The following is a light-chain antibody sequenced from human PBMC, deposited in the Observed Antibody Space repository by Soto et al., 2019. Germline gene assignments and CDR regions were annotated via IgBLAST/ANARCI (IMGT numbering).Light chain of an antibody. CDR1: SSDVGGYNY. CDR3: ISYTSINTVDV. V-gene: IGLV2-14*01. J-gene: IGLJ1*01. CDR2: EVS. Sequence: QSALTQPASVSGSPGQSITISCTGTSSDVGGYNYVSWYQHHPGKAPKLMIYEVSMRPSGISNRFSGSKSGNTASLTISGLQAEDEADYYCISYTSINTVDVFGTGTKVTVL.